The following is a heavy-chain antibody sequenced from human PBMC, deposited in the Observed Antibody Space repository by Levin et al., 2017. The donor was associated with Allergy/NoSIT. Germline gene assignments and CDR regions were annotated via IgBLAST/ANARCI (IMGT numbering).Heavy chain of an antibody. D-gene: IGHD1-26*01. CDR2: IYYSGST. CDR1: GGSISSGDYY. V-gene: IGHV4-30-4*01. CDR3: ARVGSGSYDGEYYFDY. Sequence: KPSETLSLTCTVSGGSISSGDYYWSWIRQPPGKGLEWIGYIYYSGSTYYNPSLKSRVTISVDTSKNQFSLKLSSVTAADTAVYYCARVGSGSYDGEYYFDYWGQGTLVTVSS. J-gene: IGHJ4*02.